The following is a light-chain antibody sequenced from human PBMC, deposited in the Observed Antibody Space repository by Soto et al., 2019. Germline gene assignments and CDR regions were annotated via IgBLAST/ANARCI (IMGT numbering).Light chain of an antibody. J-gene: IGLJ1*01. CDR3: ISYRGSDTSYV. Sequence: QSVLTQPASVSGSPGQSITISCTGTSSDIGSYNYVAWYQQFPGKTPKLIIYEVRNRPSGVSFRFSGSKSGNTASLTISGLQAEDEADHYRISYRGSDTSYVFGTGTKVTVL. CDR2: EVR. V-gene: IGLV2-14*01. CDR1: SSDIGSYNY.